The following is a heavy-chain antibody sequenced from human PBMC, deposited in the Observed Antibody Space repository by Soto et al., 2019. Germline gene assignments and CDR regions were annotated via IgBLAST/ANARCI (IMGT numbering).Heavy chain of an antibody. CDR1: GFTFDDYA. D-gene: IGHD1-26*01. CDR3: AKSGSYCDFDY. J-gene: IGHJ4*02. V-gene: IGHV3-9*01. Sequence: EVQLVESGGGLVQPGRSLRLSCAASGFTFDDYAMHWVRQAPGKGLEWVSGISWNSGSIGYADSVKGRFTISRDNAKNSLYLQMNSLRAEDTALYYCAKSGSYCDFDYWGQGTLVTVSS. CDR2: ISWNSGSI.